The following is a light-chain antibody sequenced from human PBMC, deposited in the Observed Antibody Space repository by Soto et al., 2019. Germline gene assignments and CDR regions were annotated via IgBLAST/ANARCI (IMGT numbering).Light chain of an antibody. CDR1: SSDVGGYNS. J-gene: IGLJ1*01. Sequence: QSVLPQPASVSGSPGQSITISCTGTSSDVGGYNSVSWYSQHPGKAPKLMMYGVSNRPSGISNRFSGSKSGNTAPLTISGLQTEDEGDYFCSSFISSTALALCGFGNETKGTVL. CDR3: SSFISSTALALCG. V-gene: IGLV2-14*03. CDR2: GVS.